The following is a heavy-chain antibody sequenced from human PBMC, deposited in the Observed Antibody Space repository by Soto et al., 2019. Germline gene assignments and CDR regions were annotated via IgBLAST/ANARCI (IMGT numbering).Heavy chain of an antibody. CDR3: ARAAAAAAFRYVDL. Sequence: EVQLVESGGGVVRPGGSLRLSCAASGFTFDDYGMSWVRQAPGKGLEWVSGIYWNGGSTAYADSVKGRFTISRDNTKNSLYLQMTSLSAEDTALYYCARAAAAAAFRYVDLWGRGNLVTVSS. V-gene: IGHV3-20*04. J-gene: IGHJ2*01. D-gene: IGHD6-25*01. CDR1: GFTFDDYG. CDR2: IYWNGGST.